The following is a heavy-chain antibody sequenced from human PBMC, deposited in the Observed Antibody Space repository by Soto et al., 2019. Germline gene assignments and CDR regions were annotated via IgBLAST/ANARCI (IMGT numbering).Heavy chain of an antibody. CDR1: GGSISSYY. CDR3: ARGLNYDFWSGSRGYYYYMDV. V-gene: IGHV4-59*01. J-gene: IGHJ6*03. Sequence: SETLSLTCTVSGGSISSYYWSWIRQPPGKGLERIGYIYYSGSTNYNPSLKSRVTISVDTSKNQFSLKLSSVTAADTAVYYCARGLNYDFWSGSRGYYYYMDVWGKGTTVTVSS. D-gene: IGHD3-3*01. CDR2: IYYSGST.